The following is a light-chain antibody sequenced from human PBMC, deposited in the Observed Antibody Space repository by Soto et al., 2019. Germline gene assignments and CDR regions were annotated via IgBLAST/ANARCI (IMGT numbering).Light chain of an antibody. V-gene: IGKV4-1*01. CDR3: QQYYSTPYT. J-gene: IGKJ2*01. CDR1: QGVLFSSNNKNY. CDR2: WAS. Sequence: DIVMTQSPDSLAVSLGERATINCKSSQGVLFSSNNKNYLAWYQQKPGQPPKLLIYWASTRESGVPDRFSGSGSGIDFTLTISSLQAEDVAVYYCQQYYSTPYTFGQGTKLEIK.